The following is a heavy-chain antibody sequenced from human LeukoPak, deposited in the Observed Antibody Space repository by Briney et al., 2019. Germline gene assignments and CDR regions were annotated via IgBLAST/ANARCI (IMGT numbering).Heavy chain of an antibody. Sequence: ASVKVSCKASGYTFTDYGITWVRQAPGQGLEWMGWTSADNDYTDYSQKLQGRVTMTTDTSTSTAYLELRSLRSDDTALYYCARVEVPAALLGFDYWGQGTLVTVSS. D-gene: IGHD2-2*01. CDR3: ARVEVPAALLGFDY. CDR2: TSADNDYT. J-gene: IGHJ4*02. V-gene: IGHV1-18*01. CDR1: GYTFTDYG.